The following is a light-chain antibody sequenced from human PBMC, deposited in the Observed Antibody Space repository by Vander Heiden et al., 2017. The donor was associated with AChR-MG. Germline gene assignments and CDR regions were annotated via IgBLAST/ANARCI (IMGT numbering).Light chain of an antibody. J-gene: IGLJ3*02. CDR1: RSTIGSNS. V-gene: IGLV1-44*01. CDR3: ATWDGNLNGLV. CDR2: RND. Sequence: QSDLTPPPSASGAPGHRVTIVCSGSRSTIGSNSVTWYQQHPGTAPKLLIYRNDQRPSGVPDRFSGSKSGTSASLDITGLQSEDEAEYYCATWDGNLNGLVFGGGTELTVL.